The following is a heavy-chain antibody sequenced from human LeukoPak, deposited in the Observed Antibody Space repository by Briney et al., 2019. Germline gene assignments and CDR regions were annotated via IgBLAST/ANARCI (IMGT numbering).Heavy chain of an antibody. J-gene: IGHJ4*02. Sequence: ALVKVSCKASGGTFSSYAISWVRQAPGQGLEWMGGIIPIFGTANYAQKFQGRVTITADESTSTAYMELSSLRSEDTAVYYCARGVATTSPWYFDYWGQGTLVTVSS. D-gene: IGHD5-12*01. V-gene: IGHV1-69*13. CDR1: GGTFSSYA. CDR2: IIPIFGTA. CDR3: ARGVATTSPWYFDY.